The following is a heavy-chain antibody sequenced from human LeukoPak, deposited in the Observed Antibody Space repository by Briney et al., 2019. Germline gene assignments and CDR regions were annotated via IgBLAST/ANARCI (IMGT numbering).Heavy chain of an antibody. CDR3: ARLLGYCSGGSCSLYYTDV. CDR1: GYSFTSYW. CDR2: IYPGDSDT. Sequence: PGESLKISCKGSGYSFTSYWIGWVRQMPGKGLEWMGIIYPGDSDTRYSPSFQGQVTISADKSISTAYLQWSSLKASDTAMYYCARLLGYCSGGSCSLYYTDVWGKGTTVTVSS. J-gene: IGHJ6*03. D-gene: IGHD2-15*01. V-gene: IGHV5-51*01.